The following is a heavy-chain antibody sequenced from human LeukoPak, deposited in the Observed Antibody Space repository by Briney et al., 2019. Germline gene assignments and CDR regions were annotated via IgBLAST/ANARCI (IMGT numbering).Heavy chain of an antibody. CDR1: GFTFSDYY. J-gene: IGHJ4*02. Sequence: GGSLRLSCAASGFTFSDYYMSWVRQAPGKGLEWVSVFYSGGSTYYADSVKGRFTISRDSSRNTLYLQMNSLRAEDTAVYYCASLWFGDYYFDYWGQGTLVTVSS. CDR3: ASLWFGDYYFDY. CDR2: FYSGGST. V-gene: IGHV3-53*01. D-gene: IGHD3-10*01.